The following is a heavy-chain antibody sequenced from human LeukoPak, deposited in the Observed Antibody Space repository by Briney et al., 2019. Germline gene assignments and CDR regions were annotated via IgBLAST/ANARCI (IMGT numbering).Heavy chain of an antibody. J-gene: IGHJ3*02. CDR3: ARVGSTDSPHAFDI. CDR1: GFTLSSYW. Sequence: PGGSLRLSCAASGFTLSSYWMDWVRQAPGKGLVWVSGINSDGRMTRYAESVKGRFTISRDNAKNTLYLQMNSLRAEDTSVYYCARVGSTDSPHAFDIWGQGTMVTVSS. D-gene: IGHD2-21*02. V-gene: IGHV3-74*01. CDR2: INSDGRMT.